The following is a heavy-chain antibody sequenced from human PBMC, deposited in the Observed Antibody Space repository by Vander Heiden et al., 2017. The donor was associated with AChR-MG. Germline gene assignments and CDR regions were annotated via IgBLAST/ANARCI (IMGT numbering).Heavy chain of an antibody. CDR2: ISVSGGYT. D-gene: IGHD3-16*01. CDR3: AKVGWADY. Sequence: ELQLLESGGGLVQPAGFLRLSAAASGFSLSSYDTTWVRQAPGKGREWVSGISVSGGYTSYADSVKGRFTISRDNSENTLYLHMNSLRAEDTAIYFCAKVGWADYWGQGTLVTVSS. V-gene: IGHV3-23*01. CDR1: GFSLSSYD. J-gene: IGHJ4*02.